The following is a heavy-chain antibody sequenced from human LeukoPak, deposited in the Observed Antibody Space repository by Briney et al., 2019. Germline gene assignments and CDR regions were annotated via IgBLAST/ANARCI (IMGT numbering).Heavy chain of an antibody. CDR1: GGSFSGYY. CDR2: INHSGST. Sequence: SETLSLTCAVYGGSFSGYYWNWIRQPPGKGLEWIGEINHSGSTTYNPSLKSRVTISADMSKNQFSLKLSSVTAADTAIYYCARGRAPENWGQGTLVTVSS. J-gene: IGHJ4*02. CDR3: ARGRAPEN. V-gene: IGHV4-34*01.